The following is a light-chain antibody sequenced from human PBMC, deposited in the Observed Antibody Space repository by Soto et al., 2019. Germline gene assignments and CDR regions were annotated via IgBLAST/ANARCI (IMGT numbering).Light chain of an antibody. J-gene: IGLJ1*01. CDR3: SSYPNINTRACV. CDR1: SGDIGSYNR. Sequence: QSVLTQPASVSGSLGHSITISCTGTSGDIGSYNRVSWYQQLPGKAPKLIIYEVTDRPSGVSNRFSGSKAGNTASLTIYGLQAEDEAEYYCSSYPNINTRACVFETRTKVTVL. CDR2: EVT. V-gene: IGLV2-14*01.